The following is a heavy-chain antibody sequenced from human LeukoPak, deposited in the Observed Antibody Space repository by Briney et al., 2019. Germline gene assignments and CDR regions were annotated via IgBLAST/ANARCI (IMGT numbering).Heavy chain of an antibody. V-gene: IGHV4-38-2*01. J-gene: IGHJ3*02. CDR1: GYSISSGYY. D-gene: IGHD1-26*01. CDR2: IYYSGST. CDR3: ARPISWARGAFDI. Sequence: PSETLSLTCAVSGYSISSGYYWGWIRQPPGKGLEWIGSIYYSGSTYYNPSLKSRVTISVDMSKNQFSLKLSSVTAADTAVYYCARPISWARGAFDIWGQGTMVTVSS.